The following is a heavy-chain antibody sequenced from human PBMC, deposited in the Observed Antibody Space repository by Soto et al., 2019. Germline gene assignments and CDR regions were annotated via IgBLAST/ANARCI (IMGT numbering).Heavy chain of an antibody. CDR3: ARAYSGRLPRRADYYFAMDV. D-gene: IGHD2-15*01. J-gene: IGHJ6*02. CDR1: GFTFSAYD. CDR2: IGAADDP. V-gene: IGHV3-13*05. Sequence: GGSLSLSCAAYGFTFSAYDMHWVRQTTGKGLEWVSAIGAADDPYYLGSVKGRFTISRENAKNSLYLQMNSLRAEDTAVYYCARAYSGRLPRRADYYFAMDVWGQGTTVTVSS.